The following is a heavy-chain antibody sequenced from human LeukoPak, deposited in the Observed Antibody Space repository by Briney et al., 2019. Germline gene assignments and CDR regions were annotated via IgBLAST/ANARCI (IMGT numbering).Heavy chain of an antibody. V-gene: IGHV1-69*04. Sequence: SVKVSCKASGYTFTSYGISWVRQAPGQGLEWMGRIIPILGIANYAQKFQGRVTITADKSTSTAYMELNSLRAEDTAVYYCARDSLAAAGRFDYWGQGTLVTVSS. J-gene: IGHJ4*02. CDR1: GYTFTSYG. D-gene: IGHD6-13*01. CDR3: ARDSLAAAGRFDY. CDR2: IIPILGIA.